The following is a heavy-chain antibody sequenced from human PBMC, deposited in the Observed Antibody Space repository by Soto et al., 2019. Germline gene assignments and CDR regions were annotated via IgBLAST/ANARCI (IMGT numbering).Heavy chain of an antibody. CDR1: GFTVSSNY. Sequence: GGSLRLSCAASGFTVSSNYMSWVRQAPGKGLEWVSVIYSGGSTYYADSVKGRFTISRDNSKNTLYLQMNSLRAEDTAVYYCARGSRIAAAGTSYYYYGMDVWGQGTTVTVSS. D-gene: IGHD6-13*01. J-gene: IGHJ6*02. CDR2: IYSGGST. V-gene: IGHV3-53*01. CDR3: ARGSRIAAAGTSYYYYGMDV.